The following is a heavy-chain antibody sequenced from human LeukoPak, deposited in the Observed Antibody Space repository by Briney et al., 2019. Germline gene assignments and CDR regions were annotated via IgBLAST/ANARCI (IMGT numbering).Heavy chain of an antibody. CDR2: ISGSGGST. CDR1: GFTCSSYA. J-gene: IGHJ5*02. CDR3: AKPLNYDFWRGYPNGNWFDP. D-gene: IGHD3-3*01. Sequence: GGSLRLSCAASGFTCSSYAMSWVRQAPGKGLEWVSAISGSGGSTYYADSVKGRFTISRDNSKNTLYLQMNSLRAEDTAVYYCAKPLNYDFWRGYPNGNWFDPWGQGTLVTVSS. V-gene: IGHV3-23*01.